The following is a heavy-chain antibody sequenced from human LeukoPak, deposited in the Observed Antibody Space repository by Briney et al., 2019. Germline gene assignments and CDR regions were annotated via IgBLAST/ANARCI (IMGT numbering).Heavy chain of an antibody. CDR2: IFPIFATA. D-gene: IGHD1-26*01. CDR3: ARESGSYEAYFDY. V-gene: IGHV1-69*13. J-gene: IGHJ4*02. CDR1: GGTFSGYA. Sequence: AASVKVSCKASGGTFSGYAISWVRQAPGQGLEWMGRIFPIFATANYAQKFQGRVTITADESTSTAYMELSSLRPEDTAVYYCARESGSYEAYFDYWGQGTLVTVSS.